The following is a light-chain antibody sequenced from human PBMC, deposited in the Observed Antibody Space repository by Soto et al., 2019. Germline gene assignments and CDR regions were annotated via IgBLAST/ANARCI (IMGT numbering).Light chain of an antibody. CDR1: SSNIGAIYG. V-gene: IGLV1-40*01. Sequence: QSVLTQPPSVSGAPGQGVTISCTGSSSNIGAIYGVHWYQQLPGTAPKLLIYVNTNRPSGVPDRFSASKSGTSASLAITGLQAEDEADYYCQSYDDSLSAFVFGTGTKVTVL. J-gene: IGLJ1*01. CDR2: VNT. CDR3: QSYDDSLSAFV.